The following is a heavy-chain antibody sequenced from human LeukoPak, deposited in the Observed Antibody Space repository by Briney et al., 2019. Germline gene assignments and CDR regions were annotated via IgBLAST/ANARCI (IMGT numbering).Heavy chain of an antibody. CDR3: ARGKYYYYYYMDV. V-gene: IGHV1-69*13. CDR2: IIPIFGTA. J-gene: IGHJ6*03. CDR1: EGTFSSYA. Sequence: SVKVSCKASEGTFSSYAISWVRQAPGQGLEWMGGIIPIFGTANYAQKFQGRVTITADESTSTAYMELSSLRSEDTAVYYCARGKYYYYYYMDVWGKGTTVTISS.